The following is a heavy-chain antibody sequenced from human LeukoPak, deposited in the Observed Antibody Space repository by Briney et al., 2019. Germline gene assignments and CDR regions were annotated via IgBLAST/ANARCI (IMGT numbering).Heavy chain of an antibody. CDR3: ASLSSSSDQHHYYGMDV. J-gene: IGHJ6*02. D-gene: IGHD6-13*01. CDR1: GGSISSDY. CDR2: ISYSGTT. Sequence: PSETLSLTCTVSGGSISSDYWSWIRQPPGKGLEWIGYISYSGTTHYNPSLKRRVTISVDTSKNEFSLKLSSVTAADTAVYYCASLSSSSDQHHYYGMDVWGQGTTVTVSS. V-gene: IGHV4-59*08.